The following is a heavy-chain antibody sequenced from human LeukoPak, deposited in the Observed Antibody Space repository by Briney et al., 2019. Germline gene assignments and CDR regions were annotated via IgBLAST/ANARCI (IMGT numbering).Heavy chain of an antibody. J-gene: IGHJ4*02. V-gene: IGHV4-38-2*02. CDR3: ARGRRYSSGWIRFDY. CDR2: VYHSGST. Sequence: PSETLSLTCSVSHYSISSGYYWGWIRQPPGKGLQWIGSVYHSGSTNYSPSLKSRVTISVDTSKNQFSLKLSSVTAADTAVYYCARGRRYSSGWIRFDYWGQGTLVTVSS. CDR1: HYSISSGYY. D-gene: IGHD6-19*01.